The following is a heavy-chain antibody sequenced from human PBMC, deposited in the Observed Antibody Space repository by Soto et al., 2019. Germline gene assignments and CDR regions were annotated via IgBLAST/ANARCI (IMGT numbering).Heavy chain of an antibody. CDR1: GYRFNDYA. Sequence: VQLVQSGPEVKKPGASVKVSCKASGYRFNDYAISWVRQAPGQGLEWMGWISAYSGQTNLAQKFQGRVTMNAERSTSTAYIELRSLRSDDTAVYFCVRDPRDYFGSGTSPPPWGQGTLVTVSS. CDR3: VRDPRDYFGSGTSPPP. J-gene: IGHJ5*02. D-gene: IGHD3-10*01. CDR2: ISAYSGQT. V-gene: IGHV1-18*04.